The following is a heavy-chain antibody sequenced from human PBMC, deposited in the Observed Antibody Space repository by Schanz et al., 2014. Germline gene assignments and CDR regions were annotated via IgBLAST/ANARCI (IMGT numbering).Heavy chain of an antibody. CDR2: IWSDGTNE. CDR3: AKGPYYYYYMDV. Sequence: QGQLVESGGGVVQPGKSLRLSCATSGFIFRSFGIHWVRQAPGKGLEWVAVIWSDGTNEYYADSVKGRFTISGDSSKYTVYLQMNSLRADDTAVYYCAKGPYYYYYMDVWGSGTTGTVSS. J-gene: IGHJ6*03. V-gene: IGHV3-33*06. CDR1: GFIFRSFG.